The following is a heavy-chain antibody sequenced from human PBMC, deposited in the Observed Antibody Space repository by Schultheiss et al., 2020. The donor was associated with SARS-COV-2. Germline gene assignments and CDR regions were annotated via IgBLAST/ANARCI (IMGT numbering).Heavy chain of an antibody. D-gene: IGHD3-3*01. J-gene: IGHJ6*02. V-gene: IGHV3-21*01. CDR2: IRGSGSDM. CDR3: AREQYYDFWSGYSAPVLYYYYGMDV. Sequence: GGSLRLSCAASGFTFSSYNMMWVRQAPGKGLEWVSSIRGSGSDMYYADSVKGRFTISRDIFKNTLYLQMNSLRTEDTAVYYCAREQYYDFWSGYSAPVLYYYYGMDVWGQGTTVTVAS. CDR1: GFTFSSYN.